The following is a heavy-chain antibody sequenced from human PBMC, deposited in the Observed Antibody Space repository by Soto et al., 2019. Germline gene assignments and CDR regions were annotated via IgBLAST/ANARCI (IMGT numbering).Heavy chain of an antibody. D-gene: IGHD6-19*01. CDR2: INPSGGST. CDR3: AREVAGRPPGDYYGMDV. CDR1: VYTFTSYY. Sequence: GASVKVSCTASVYTFTSYYLHWVRQAPGQGLEWMGIINPSGGSTSYAQKFQGRVTMTRDTSTSTVYMELSSLRSEDTAVYYCAREVAGRPPGDYYGMDVWGQGTTVTSP. V-gene: IGHV1-46*03. J-gene: IGHJ6*02.